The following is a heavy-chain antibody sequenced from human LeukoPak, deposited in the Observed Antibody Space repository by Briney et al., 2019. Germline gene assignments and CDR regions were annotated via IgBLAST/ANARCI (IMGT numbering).Heavy chain of an antibody. V-gene: IGHV3-23*01. CDR1: GFIFNNYG. CDR3: AKGSSGYFFDL. CDR2: ISNDGGGT. J-gene: IGHJ4*02. Sequence: HPGGSLRLSCAASGFIFNNYGLVWVRQAPGKGLEWVSAISNDGGGTTYADFVKGRSSVSRDNSKNTLFLQMNSLRAEDTALYYCAKGSSGYFFDLWGQGTLVTVSS. D-gene: IGHD3-22*01.